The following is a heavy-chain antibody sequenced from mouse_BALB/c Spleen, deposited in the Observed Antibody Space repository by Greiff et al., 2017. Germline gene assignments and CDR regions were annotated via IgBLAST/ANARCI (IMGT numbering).Heavy chain of an antibody. CDR2: ISYSGST. V-gene: IGHV3-2*02. CDR3: ARNYVTNFYFDY. J-gene: IGHJ2*01. CDR1: GYSITSDYA. Sequence: EVKLMESGPGLVKPSQSLSLTCTVTGYSITSDYAWNWIRQFPGNKLEWMGYISYSGSTSYNPSLKSRISITRDTSKNQFFLQLNSVTTEDTATYYCARNYVTNFYFDYWGQGTTLTVSS. D-gene: IGHD2-12*01.